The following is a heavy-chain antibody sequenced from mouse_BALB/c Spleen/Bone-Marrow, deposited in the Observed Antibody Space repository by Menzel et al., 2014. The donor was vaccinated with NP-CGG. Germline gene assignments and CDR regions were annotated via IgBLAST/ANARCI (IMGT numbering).Heavy chain of an antibody. J-gene: IGHJ1*01. CDR1: GFSLTSYG. CDR3: AGHYYGSSYWYFDV. CDR2: IWSDGST. V-gene: IGHV2-6-1*01. D-gene: IGHD1-1*01. Sequence: VMLVESGPGLVAPSQSLSITCTISGFSLTSYGVHWVRQPPGKGLEWLVVIWSDGSTTYNSALKSRLSISKDNSKSQVFLKMNSLQTDDTAMYYCAGHYYGSSYWYFDVWGAGTTVTVSS.